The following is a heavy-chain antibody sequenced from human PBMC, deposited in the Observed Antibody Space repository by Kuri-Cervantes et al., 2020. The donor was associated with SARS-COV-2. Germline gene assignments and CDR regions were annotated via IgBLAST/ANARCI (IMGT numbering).Heavy chain of an antibody. CDR3: AKAFYAHNWNSYYYYGMDV. CDR2: INSDGSST. D-gene: IGHD1-7*01. CDR1: GFTFSSYW. Sequence: GESLKISCAASGFTFSSYWMHWVRQAPGKGLVWVPRINSDGSSTSYADSVKGRFTISRDNAKNTLYLQMNSLIAEDTAVYYCAKAFYAHNWNSYYYYGMDVWGQGTTVTVSS. V-gene: IGHV3-74*01. J-gene: IGHJ6*02.